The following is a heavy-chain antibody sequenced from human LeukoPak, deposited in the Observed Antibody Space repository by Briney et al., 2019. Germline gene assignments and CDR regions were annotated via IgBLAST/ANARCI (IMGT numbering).Heavy chain of an antibody. V-gene: IGHV4-38-2*02. J-gene: IGHJ5*02. Sequence: NPSETLSLTCTVSGYSISSGYYWGWIRQPPGKGLEWIGSIYHSGSTYYNPSLKSRVTISVDTSKNQFSLKLSSVTAADTAVYYCAIRGSSSFGWFDPWGQGTLVTVSS. D-gene: IGHD6-13*01. CDR3: AIRGSSSFGWFDP. CDR1: GYSISSGYY. CDR2: IYHSGST.